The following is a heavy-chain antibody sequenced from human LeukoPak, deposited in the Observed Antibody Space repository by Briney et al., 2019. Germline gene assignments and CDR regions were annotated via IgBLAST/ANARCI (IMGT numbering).Heavy chain of an antibody. V-gene: IGHV3-74*01. Sequence: GGSLRLSCAASGFTFSNYWMHWVRQTPGKGLVWVSRINSDGSSTNYADSVRGRFTISRDNAQNTLYLQMNSLRAEDTAVYYCARETGSGYGMDVWGQGTTVTVSS. D-gene: IGHD3-10*01. J-gene: IGHJ6*02. CDR2: INSDGSST. CDR1: GFTFSNYW. CDR3: ARETGSGYGMDV.